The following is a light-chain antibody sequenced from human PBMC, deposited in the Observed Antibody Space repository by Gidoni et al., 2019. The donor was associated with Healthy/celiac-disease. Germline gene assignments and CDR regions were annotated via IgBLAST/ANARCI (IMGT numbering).Light chain of an antibody. CDR2: DVS. J-gene: IGLJ3*02. V-gene: IGLV2-14*03. CDR1: SSEVGGYNY. Sequence: QSALTQPASVSGSPGQPITISCTGTSSEVGGYNYVSGYQQHPGKAPKLMIYDVSNRPSGVSNRFSGAKSGNTASLTISGVQAEDEAEYYCRSYTSSSTLGVFGGGTKLTVL. CDR3: RSYTSSSTLGV.